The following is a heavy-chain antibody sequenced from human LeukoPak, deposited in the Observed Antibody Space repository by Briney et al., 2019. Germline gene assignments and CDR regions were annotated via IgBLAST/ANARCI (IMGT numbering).Heavy chain of an antibody. CDR2: MNPNSGNT. V-gene: IGHV1-8*03. J-gene: IGHJ3*02. CDR3: ARDYPGIAAAGDAFDI. CDR1: GCTFTSYD. D-gene: IGHD6-13*01. Sequence: ASVKVSCKASGCTFTSYDINWVRQATGQGLEWMGWMNPNSGNTGYAQKFQGRVTITRNTSISTAYMELSSLRSEDTAVYYCARDYPGIAAAGDAFDIWGQGTMVTVSS.